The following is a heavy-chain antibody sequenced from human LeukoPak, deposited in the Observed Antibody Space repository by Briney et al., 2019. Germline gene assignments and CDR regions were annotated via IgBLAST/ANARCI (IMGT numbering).Heavy chain of an antibody. CDR2: ISFDGSNK. D-gene: IGHD3-22*01. V-gene: IGHV3-30*02. CDR1: GFTFSSYG. J-gene: IGHJ4*02. CDR3: AKDTFRYDSSGSYYFDY. Sequence: PGGSLRLSCAASGFTFSSYGMHWVRQAPGKGLEWVAFISFDGSNKYYADSMKGRFTISRDNSKNTLYLQMNSLRAEDTAVYYCAKDTFRYDSSGSYYFDYWGQGTLVTVSS.